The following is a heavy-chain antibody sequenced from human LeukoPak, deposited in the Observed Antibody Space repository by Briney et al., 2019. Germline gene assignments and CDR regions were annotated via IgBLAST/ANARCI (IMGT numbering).Heavy chain of an antibody. J-gene: IGHJ4*02. CDR1: GGSFSGYY. CDR2: INHSGST. D-gene: IGHD4-17*01. V-gene: IGHV4-34*01. CDR3: ARGRSVTTRFDY. Sequence: PSETLSLTCAVYGGSFSGYYWSWIRQPPGKGLEWIGEINHSGSTNYNPSLKSRVTISVDTSKNQFSLKLSSVTAADTPVYYCARGRSVTTRFDYWGQGTLVTVSS.